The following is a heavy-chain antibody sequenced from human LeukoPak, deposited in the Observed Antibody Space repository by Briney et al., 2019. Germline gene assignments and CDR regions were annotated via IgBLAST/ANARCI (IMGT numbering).Heavy chain of an antibody. D-gene: IGHD2-2*01. V-gene: IGHV4-59*01. CDR1: GGSISSYY. CDR2: IYYSGST. J-gene: IGHJ4*02. CDR3: ARTRRYCSSTSCPHFDY. Sequence: SETLSLTCTVSGGSISSYYWSWIRQPTGKGLEWIGYIYYSGSTNYNPSLKSRVTISVDTSKNQFSLKLSSVTAADTAVYYCARTRRYCSSTSCPHFDYWGQGTLVTVSS.